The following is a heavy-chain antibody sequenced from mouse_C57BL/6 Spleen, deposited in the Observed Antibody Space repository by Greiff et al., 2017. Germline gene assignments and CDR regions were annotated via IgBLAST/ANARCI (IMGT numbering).Heavy chain of an antibody. D-gene: IGHD1-1*01. V-gene: IGHV1-50*01. CDR2: IDPSDSYT. J-gene: IGHJ2*01. CDR1: GYTFTSYW. CDR3: ARRSITTGYFDY. Sequence: QVQLKQPGAELVKPGASVKLSCKASGYTFTSYWMQWVKQRPGQGLEWIGEIDPSDSYTNYNQKFKGKATLTVDTSSSTAYMQLSSLTSEDSAVYYCARRSITTGYFDYWGQGTTLTVSS.